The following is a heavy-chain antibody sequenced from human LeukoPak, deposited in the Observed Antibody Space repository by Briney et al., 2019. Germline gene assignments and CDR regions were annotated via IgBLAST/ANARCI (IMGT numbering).Heavy chain of an antibody. CDR1: GYTFTGCY. J-gene: IGHJ4*02. V-gene: IGHV1-2*02. CDR3: ARVPVWSGYYSAIIDRMYYFDY. CDR2: INPNSGGT. D-gene: IGHD3-3*01. Sequence: ASVKVSCKASGYTFTGCYMHWVRQAPGQGLEWMGWINPNSGGTNYAQKFQGRVTMTRDTSISTAYMELSRLRSDDTAVYYCARVPVWSGYYSAIIDRMYYFDYWGQGTLVTVSS.